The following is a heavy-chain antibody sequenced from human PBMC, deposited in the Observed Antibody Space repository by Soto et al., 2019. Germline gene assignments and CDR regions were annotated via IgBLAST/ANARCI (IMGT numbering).Heavy chain of an antibody. Sequence: GGSLRLSCAASGFTFSSYAMSWVRQAPGKGLEWVSAISGSGGSTYYADSVKGRFTISRDNSKDTLYLQMNSLRAEDTAVYYCAKDLVADGWFDPWGQGTLVTVSS. V-gene: IGHV3-23*01. CDR1: GFTFSSYA. J-gene: IGHJ5*02. CDR2: ISGSGGST. CDR3: AKDLVADGWFDP.